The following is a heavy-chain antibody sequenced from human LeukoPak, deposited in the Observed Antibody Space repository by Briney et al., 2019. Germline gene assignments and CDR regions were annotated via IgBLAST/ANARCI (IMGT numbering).Heavy chain of an antibody. CDR1: GGSINNY. CDR2: IYSNGNT. V-gene: IGHV4-59*08. CDR3: ARQPSATAAFDI. D-gene: IGHD5-18*01. J-gene: IGHJ3*02. Sequence: PSETLSLTCVVSGGSINNYWSWIRQPPGKGLEWIAYIYSNGNTNYNPSFKSRVTVSVDTSKNQLSLRLTSVAAADTAIYYCARQPSATAAFDIWGQGTMVIVPS.